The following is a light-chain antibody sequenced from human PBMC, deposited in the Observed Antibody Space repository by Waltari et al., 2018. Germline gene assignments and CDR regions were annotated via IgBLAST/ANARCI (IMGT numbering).Light chain of an antibody. Sequence: QSALTQPRSVSGSPGQSVTISCPGTSRHVGGSNSVSWYQQHPGKAPKLLIYDVTKRPSGVPDRFSGSKSGNTASLTISGLQAEDEADYYCCSYGGSYSFVVFGGGTKLTVL. J-gene: IGLJ2*01. CDR3: CSYGGSYSFVV. CDR2: DVT. CDR1: SRHVGGSNS. V-gene: IGLV2-11*01.